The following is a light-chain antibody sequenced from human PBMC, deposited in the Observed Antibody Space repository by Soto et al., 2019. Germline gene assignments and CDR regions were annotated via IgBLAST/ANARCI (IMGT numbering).Light chain of an antibody. CDR1: QDISNY. V-gene: IGKV1-33*01. J-gene: IGKJ5*01. Sequence: DIQMTQSPSSLSASVGDRVTITCRASQDISNYLNWYQQRPGKAPKLLIYDASNLERGVPSRFSGTRSVTHFTFAITSLQPEDVATYYCQQYDSLPITFGQGTRLEI. CDR2: DAS. CDR3: QQYDSLPIT.